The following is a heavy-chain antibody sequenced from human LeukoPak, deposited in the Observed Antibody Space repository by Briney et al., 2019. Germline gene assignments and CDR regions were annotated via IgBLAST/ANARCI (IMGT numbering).Heavy chain of an antibody. D-gene: IGHD3-22*01. CDR1: GYSFTSYW. V-gene: IGHV5-51*01. Sequence: GESLKISCKGSGYSFTSYWIGWVRQMPGKGLEWMGIIYPGDSDTRYSPSFQGQVTISADKSISTPYLQWSSLNASDTAMYYCARRPYYYDSSGYLDYWGQGTLVTVSS. CDR2: IYPGDSDT. J-gene: IGHJ4*02. CDR3: ARRPYYYDSSGYLDY.